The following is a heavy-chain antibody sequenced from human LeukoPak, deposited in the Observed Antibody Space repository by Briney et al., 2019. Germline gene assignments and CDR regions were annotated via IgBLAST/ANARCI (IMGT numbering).Heavy chain of an antibody. CDR2: GYPDDCDT. J-gene: IGHJ4*02. CDR3: PRGTVHRRVLDY. V-gene: IGHV5-51*01. Sequence: GEALKISWKASGYSFTRYWIGWVRQMPGKGVEGMGIGYPDDCDTRYRPSFQGPVPISADTSINTAYPQWSSLEASGTAMYYCPRGTVHRRVLDYWGQGTLVTVFS. CDR1: GYSFTRYW. D-gene: IGHD4-11*01.